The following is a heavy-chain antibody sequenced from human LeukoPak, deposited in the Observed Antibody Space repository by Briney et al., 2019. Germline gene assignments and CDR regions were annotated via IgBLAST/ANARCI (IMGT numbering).Heavy chain of an antibody. CDR3: ARDRGSIWYEGAFDI. Sequence: GGSLRLSCAASGFTFSSYAMHWVRQAPGKGLEWVAVISYDGSNKYYADSVKGRFTISRDNSKNTLYLQMNSLRAEDTAVYYCARDRGSIWYEGAFDIWGQGTMVTVSS. V-gene: IGHV3-30-3*01. J-gene: IGHJ3*02. CDR1: GFTFSSYA. CDR2: ISYDGSNK. D-gene: IGHD6-13*01.